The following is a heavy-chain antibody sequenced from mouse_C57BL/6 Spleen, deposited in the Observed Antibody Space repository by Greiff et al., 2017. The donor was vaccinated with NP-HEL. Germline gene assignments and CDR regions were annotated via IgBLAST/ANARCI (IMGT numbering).Heavy chain of an antibody. CDR2: IYPRSGNT. CDR3: ARKEDYDGFAY. V-gene: IGHV1-81*01. D-gene: IGHD2-4*01. Sequence: QVQLKESGAELARPGASVKLSCKASGYTFTSYGISWVKQRTGQGLEWIGEIYPRSGNTYYNEKFKGKATLTADKSSSTAYMELRSLTSEDSAVYFCARKEDYDGFAYWGQGTLVTVSA. CDR1: GYTFTSYG. J-gene: IGHJ3*01.